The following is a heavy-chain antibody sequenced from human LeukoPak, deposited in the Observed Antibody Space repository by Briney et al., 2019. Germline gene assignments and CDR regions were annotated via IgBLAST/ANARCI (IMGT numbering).Heavy chain of an antibody. CDR3: ARDEGWRVGAYRAFDI. Sequence: SETLSLTCTVSGGSISSGSYYWSWIRQPAGKGLEWIGRIYTSGSTNYNPSLKSRVTISVDTSKNQFSLKLSSVTAADTAVYYCARDEGWRVGAYRAFDIWGQGTMVTVSS. J-gene: IGHJ3*02. V-gene: IGHV4-61*02. D-gene: IGHD1-26*01. CDR2: IYTSGST. CDR1: GGSISSGSYY.